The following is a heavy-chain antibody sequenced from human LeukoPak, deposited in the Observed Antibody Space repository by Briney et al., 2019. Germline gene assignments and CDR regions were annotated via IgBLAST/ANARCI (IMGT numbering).Heavy chain of an antibody. D-gene: IGHD5-24*01. Sequence: ASVKVSCKASGYTFTGYYIHWVRQAPGQGLEWMGWINPNSGGINYAQKFQGRVTMTRDTSISTADMELSSLRSDDTAVYYCARGDGDGYNFWYWGQGTLVTVSS. J-gene: IGHJ4*02. CDR2: INPNSGGI. CDR1: GYTFTGYY. V-gene: IGHV1-2*02. CDR3: ARGDGDGYNFWY.